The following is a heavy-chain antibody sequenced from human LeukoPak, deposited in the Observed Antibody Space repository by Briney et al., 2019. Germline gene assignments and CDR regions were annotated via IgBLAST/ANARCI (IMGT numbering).Heavy chain of an antibody. CDR2: ISGSGVGT. J-gene: IGHJ6*03. D-gene: IGHD3-10*01. CDR1: GFTFSSYA. Sequence: GGSLRLSCAASGFTFSSYAMTWVRQAPGKGLEWVSGISGSGVGTYYADSVKGRFTISRDNSKNMLYLQMNSLRAEDTAVYYCAKGGSGYYGSGSYYYYYHMDVWGKGTTVTVSS. V-gene: IGHV3-23*01. CDR3: AKGGSGYYGSGSYYYYYHMDV.